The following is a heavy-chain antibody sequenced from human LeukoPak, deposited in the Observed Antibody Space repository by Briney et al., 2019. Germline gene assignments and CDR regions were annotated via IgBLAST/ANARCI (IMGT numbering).Heavy chain of an antibody. CDR2: TYYRSTWSN. Sequence: SQTLSLTCAISGDSVSSNSAAWNWIRQSPSRGLEWLGRTYYRSTWSNNYAVSVQSRIIINPDTSKNQFSLKLSSVTAADTAVYYCASLPTVYSRGYLALWGQGTLVTVSS. J-gene: IGHJ4*02. D-gene: IGHD3-22*01. CDR3: ASLPTVYSRGYLAL. V-gene: IGHV6-1*01. CDR1: GDSVSSNSAA.